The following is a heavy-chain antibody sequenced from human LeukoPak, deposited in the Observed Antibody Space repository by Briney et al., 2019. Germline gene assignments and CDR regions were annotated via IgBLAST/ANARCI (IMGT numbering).Heavy chain of an antibody. D-gene: IGHD3-22*01. CDR1: GFTFNNFG. V-gene: IGHV3-30*03. Sequence: PGGSLRLSCAASGFTFNNFGMHWVRQAPGKGLEWVAVISYDGSNKYYADSVKGRFTISRDNSKNTLYLQVNSLRAEDTAVYYCARFPLKAYDSSEYYFDYWGQGTLVTVSS. CDR3: ARFPLKAYDSSEYYFDY. CDR2: ISYDGSNK. J-gene: IGHJ4*02.